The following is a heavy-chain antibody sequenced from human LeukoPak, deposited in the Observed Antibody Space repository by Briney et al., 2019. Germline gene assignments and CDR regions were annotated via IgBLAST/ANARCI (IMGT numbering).Heavy chain of an antibody. CDR1: GGSISSYY. D-gene: IGHD3-10*01. V-gene: IGHV4-59*01. J-gene: IGHJ6*02. Sequence: SETLSLTCTVSGGSISSYYWSWIRQPPGMGLEWIGYIYYSGSTNYNPSLKSRVTISVDTSKNQFSLKLSSVTAADTAVYYCASSYYYGSGSYFGIYYYYGMDVWGQGTTVTVSS. CDR2: IYYSGST. CDR3: ASSYYYGSGSYFGIYYYYGMDV.